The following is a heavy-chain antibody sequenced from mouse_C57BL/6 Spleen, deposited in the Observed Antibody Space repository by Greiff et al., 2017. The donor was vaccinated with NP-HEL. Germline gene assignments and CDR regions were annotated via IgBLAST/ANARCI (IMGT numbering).Heavy chain of an antibody. J-gene: IGHJ4*01. Sequence: VQLQQSGAELARPGASVKLSCKASGYTFTSYGISWVKQRTGQGLEWIGEIYPRSGNTYYNEKFKGKATLTADKSSSTAYMELRSLTSEDSAVYFCARSGYYGSSRAMDYWGQGTSVTVSS. CDR1: GYTFTSYG. V-gene: IGHV1-81*01. D-gene: IGHD1-1*01. CDR3: ARSGYYGSSRAMDY. CDR2: IYPRSGNT.